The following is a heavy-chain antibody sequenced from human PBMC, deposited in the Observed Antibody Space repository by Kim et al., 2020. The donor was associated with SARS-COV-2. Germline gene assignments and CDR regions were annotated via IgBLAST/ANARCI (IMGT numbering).Heavy chain of an antibody. J-gene: IGHJ4*02. CDR2: VHYSGST. CDR1: GGSISNTY. CDR3: TRRPSHYFDS. V-gene: IGHV4-59*13. Sequence: SETLSLTCSVSGGSISNTYWSWMRQPPGGGLEWIGYVHYSGSTSYNPSLKGRVTISVDLSKNQFSLSLNYVTAADTAVYYCTRRPSHYFDSWSRGVLVTV.